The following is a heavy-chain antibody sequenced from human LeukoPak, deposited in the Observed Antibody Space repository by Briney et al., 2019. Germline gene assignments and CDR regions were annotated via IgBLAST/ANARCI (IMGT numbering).Heavy chain of an antibody. V-gene: IGHV4-39*01. CDR1: GASINTDNY. J-gene: IGHJ4*02. CDR2: VHFSGAT. CDR3: AKHRMWLVGLDY. Sequence: SETLSLTCTVSGASINTDNYWGWIRQSPGKGLELIGSVHFSGATRYNPSLKSRVAIALDTSKNQFSLELNSVTAADTAIYYCAKHRMWLVGLDYWGQGTLVTVSS. D-gene: IGHD6-19*01.